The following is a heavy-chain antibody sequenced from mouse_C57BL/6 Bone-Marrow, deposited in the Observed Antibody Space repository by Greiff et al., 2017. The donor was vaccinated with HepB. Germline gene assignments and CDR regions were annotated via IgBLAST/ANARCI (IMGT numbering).Heavy chain of an antibody. V-gene: IGHV1-15*01. CDR3: TRGEAQARDYAMDY. CDR2: IDPETGGT. CDR1: GYTFTDYE. Sequence: VKLMESGAELVRPGASVTLSCKASGYTFTDYEMHWVKQTPVHGLEWIGAIDPETGGTAYNQKFKGKAILTADKSSSTAYMELRSLTSEDSAVYYGTRGEAQARDYAMDYWGQGTSVTVSS. J-gene: IGHJ4*01. D-gene: IGHD3-2*02.